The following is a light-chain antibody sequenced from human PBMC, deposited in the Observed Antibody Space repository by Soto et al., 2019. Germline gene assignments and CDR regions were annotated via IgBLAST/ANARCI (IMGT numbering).Light chain of an antibody. Sequence: QSVLTQPPSASGTPGQRVTISCSGSSSNIGSNTVNWYRQLPGTAPKLLIYSNNQRPSGVPDRFSGSKSGTSASLAISGLQSDDEADYYCAAWDDSLNGRVFGTGTKVTVL. V-gene: IGLV1-44*01. CDR2: SNN. J-gene: IGLJ1*01. CDR3: AAWDDSLNGRV. CDR1: SSNIGSNT.